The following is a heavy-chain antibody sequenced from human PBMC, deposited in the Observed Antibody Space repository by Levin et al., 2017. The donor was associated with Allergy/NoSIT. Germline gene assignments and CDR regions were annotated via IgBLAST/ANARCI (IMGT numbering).Heavy chain of an antibody. CDR1: GFTFSSYG. J-gene: IGHJ4*02. D-gene: IGHD3-10*01. CDR2: ISYDGSNK. CDR3: AKDSPRGY. V-gene: IGHV3-30*18. Sequence: SCAASGFTFSSYGMHWVRQAPGKGLEWVAVISYDGSNKYYADSVKGRFTISRDNSKNTLYLQMNSLRAEDTAVYYCAKDSPRGYWGQGTLVTVSS.